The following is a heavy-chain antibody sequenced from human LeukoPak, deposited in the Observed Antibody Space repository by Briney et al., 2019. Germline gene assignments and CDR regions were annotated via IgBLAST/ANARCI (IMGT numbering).Heavy chain of an antibody. CDR3: ARGGYGDYKLHYYHYGMDV. CDR1: GDSINNYY. V-gene: IGHV4-59*01. J-gene: IGHJ6*02. D-gene: IGHD4-17*01. CDR2: IFYSGGT. Sequence: SETLSLTCTVSGDSINNYYWSWIRQPPGKGLQWIGYIFYSGGTKYNPSLKSRVAISIAMSKNQFSLNLNSVTAADTAVYYCARGGYGDYKLHYYHYGMDVWGQGTTVTVSS.